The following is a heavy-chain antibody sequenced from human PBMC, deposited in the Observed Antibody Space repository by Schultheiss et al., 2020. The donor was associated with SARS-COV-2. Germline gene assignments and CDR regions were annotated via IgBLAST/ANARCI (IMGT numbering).Heavy chain of an antibody. J-gene: IGHJ6*02. D-gene: IGHD2-15*01. CDR1: GGSISSGGYS. CDR2: IYYSGST. Sequence: SETLSLTCTVSGGSISSGGYSWSWIRQPPGKGLEWIGYIYYSGSTNYNPSLKSRVTISVDTSKNQFSLKLSSVTAADTAVYYCARDTGPATRYYYYGMDVWGQGTTVTVSS. CDR3: ARDTGPATRYYYYGMDV. V-gene: IGHV4-61*08.